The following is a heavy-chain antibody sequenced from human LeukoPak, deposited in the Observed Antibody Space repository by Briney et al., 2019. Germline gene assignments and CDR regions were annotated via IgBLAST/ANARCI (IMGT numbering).Heavy chain of an antibody. J-gene: IGHJ6*03. D-gene: IGHD2-8*01. Sequence: SETLSLTCTVSGGSISSYYWSWIRQPPGKGLEWIGYIYYSGSTNYNPSLKSRVSISVDTTKNQFSLKLSSVTAADTAVYYCARGSHCTNGVCPYYYYYMDVWGKGTTVTVSS. CDR2: IYYSGST. CDR1: GGSISSYY. CDR3: ARGSHCTNGVCPYYYYYMDV. V-gene: IGHV4-59*01.